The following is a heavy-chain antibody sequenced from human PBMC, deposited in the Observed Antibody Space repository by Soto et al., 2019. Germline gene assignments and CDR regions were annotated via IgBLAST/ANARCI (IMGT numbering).Heavy chain of an antibody. J-gene: IGHJ6*02. CDR2: IIPVFGTP. V-gene: IGHV1-69*12. D-gene: IGHD3-22*01. Sequence: QVQVVQSGAEVKKPGSSVKVSCKASGGSFSNYGISWVRQAPGQGLEWMGGIIPVFGTPHYAQKFQDRVTITADESTSAVYMEVTSLPSEDTAVYYCARGDATKIVVTTYFALDVWGQGTTVTVSS. CDR1: GGSFSNYG. CDR3: ARGDATKIVVTTYFALDV.